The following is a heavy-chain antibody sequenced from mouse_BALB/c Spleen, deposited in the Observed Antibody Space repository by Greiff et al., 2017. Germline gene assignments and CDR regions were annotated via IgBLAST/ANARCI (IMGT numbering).Heavy chain of an antibody. J-gene: IGHJ4*01. CDR2: IWGDGST. Sequence: VMLVESGPGLVAPSQSLSITCTVSGFSLTGYGVNWVRQPPGKGLEWLGMIWGDGSTDYNSALKSRLSISKDNSKSQVFLKMNSLQTEDTARYYCARDRGTGDYAMDYWGQGTSVTVSS. CDR3: ARDRGTGDYAMDY. D-gene: IGHD1-1*02. CDR1: GFSLTGYG. V-gene: IGHV2-6-7*01.